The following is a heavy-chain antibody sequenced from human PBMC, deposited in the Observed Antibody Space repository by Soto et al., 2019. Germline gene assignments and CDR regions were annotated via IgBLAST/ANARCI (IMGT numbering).Heavy chain of an antibody. V-gene: IGHV3-30*18. Sequence: GGSLRLSCAASGFTFSSYGMHWVRQAPGKGLEWVALISYDGSNKYYADSVKGRFTISRDNSKNTLYLQMNSLRAEDTAVYYCAKDQALIELNCTMDVWGQGTTVTVSS. CDR1: GFTFSSYG. D-gene: IGHD1-1*01. CDR3: AKDQALIELNCTMDV. CDR2: ISYDGSNK. J-gene: IGHJ6*02.